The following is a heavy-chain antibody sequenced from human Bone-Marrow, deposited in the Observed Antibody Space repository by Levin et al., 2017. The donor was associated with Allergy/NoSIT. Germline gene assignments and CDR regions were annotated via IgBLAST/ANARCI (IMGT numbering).Heavy chain of an antibody. J-gene: IGHJ6*02. V-gene: IGHV3-53*01. Sequence: QTGGSLRLSCAASGFIMSTTFMTWVRQAPGKGLEWLSVIYTGGTTYYEDSVKGRFTISRDDSKNTLYLQMNSLRAEDTAVYYCTRDPVTTAGYGMDVWGQGTTVTVSS. CDR3: TRDPVTTAGYGMDV. CDR2: IYTGGTT. D-gene: IGHD2-21*02. CDR1: GFIMSTTF.